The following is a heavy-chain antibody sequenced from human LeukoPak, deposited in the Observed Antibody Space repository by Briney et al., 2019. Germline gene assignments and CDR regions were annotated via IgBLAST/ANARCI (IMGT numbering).Heavy chain of an antibody. J-gene: IGHJ6*04. CDR2: IKEDGSEK. CDR3: ARRALRYCSSTSCPAQYYGVDV. V-gene: IGHV3-7*03. Sequence: GGSLRLSCAASGFIFSTYWMSWVRQAPGKGLEWVANIKEDGSEKYYVDSVKGRFTISRDNAKNSLYLQTNSLRAEDTAVYYCARRALRYCSSTSCPAQYYGVDVWGKGTTVTVSS. CDR1: GFIFSTYW. D-gene: IGHD2-2*01.